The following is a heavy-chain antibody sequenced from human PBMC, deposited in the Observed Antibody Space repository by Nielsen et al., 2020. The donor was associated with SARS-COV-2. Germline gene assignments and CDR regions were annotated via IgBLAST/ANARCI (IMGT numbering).Heavy chain of an antibody. CDR1: GFTFGDYA. D-gene: IGHD4-17*01. CDR2: ISWNSVSI. Sequence: SLKISCVGSGFTFGDYAMHWVRKAPGKGLGRIPGISWNSVSIDYADSVRGRFTISRDNAKSSLYLQMNSLRAEDTAFYYCAKVYGDYVGFFDVWGRGTLVTVSS. CDR3: AKVYGDYVGFFDV. V-gene: IGHV3-9*01. J-gene: IGHJ2*01.